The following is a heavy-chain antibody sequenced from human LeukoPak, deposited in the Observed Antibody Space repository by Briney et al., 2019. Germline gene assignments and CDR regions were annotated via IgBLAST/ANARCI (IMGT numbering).Heavy chain of an antibody. D-gene: IGHD3-22*01. J-gene: IGHJ4*02. CDR1: GFTFSSHA. CDR2: ISGSGGST. Sequence: GGSLRLSCAASGFTFSSHAMSWVRQAPGKGLGWVSAISGSGGSTYYADSVKGRFTISRGNSKNTLYLQMNSLRAEDTAVYYCAKDYKRTMIVVVIRADYFDYWGQGTLVTVSS. V-gene: IGHV3-23*01. CDR3: AKDYKRTMIVVVIRADYFDY.